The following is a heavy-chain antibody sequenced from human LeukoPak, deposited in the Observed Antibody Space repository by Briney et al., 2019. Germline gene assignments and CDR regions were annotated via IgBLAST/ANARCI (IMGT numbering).Heavy chain of an antibody. CDR3: ASANIRYCSSASCYTPPFDY. Sequence: KPSETLSLTCTVSGGSISSYYWSWIRQPPGKGLEGIGYIYYSGSTNYNPSLKSRVTISVDTSKNQFSLKLSSVTAADTAVYYCASANIRYCSSASCYTPPFDYWGQGTLVTVSS. CDR2: IYYSGST. D-gene: IGHD2-2*02. CDR1: GGSISSYY. V-gene: IGHV4-59*01. J-gene: IGHJ4*02.